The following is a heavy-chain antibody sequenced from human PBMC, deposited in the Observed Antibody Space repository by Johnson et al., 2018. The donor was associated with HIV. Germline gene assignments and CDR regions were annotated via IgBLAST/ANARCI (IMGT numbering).Heavy chain of an antibody. Sequence: VQLVESGGGVVQPGRSLRLSCAGSGFTFSSYAMHWVRQAPGKGLEWVSGINWNGESTGYAESVKGRFTIFRDNAKNSTYLEMNSLRVEDTALYYCARNYGSGTYFCNEAFDMWGQGTRVIVSS. CDR2: INWNGEST. J-gene: IGHJ3*02. CDR1: GFTFSSYA. D-gene: IGHD3-10*01. CDR3: ARNYGSGTYFCNEAFDM. V-gene: IGHV3-20*04.